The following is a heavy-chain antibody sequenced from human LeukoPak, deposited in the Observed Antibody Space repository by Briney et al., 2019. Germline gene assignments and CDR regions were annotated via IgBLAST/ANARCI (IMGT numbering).Heavy chain of an antibody. CDR1: GFSFASYA. CDR2: ISGSGGAT. Sequence: GGSLRLSCAASGFSFASYAMSWVRQAPGKGLEWVSSISGSGGATCYADSVKGRFTISRDKSQSTLYLQMNSLRADDTAVYYCAKGRLTTVISYLLDCWGQGTLVTVSS. V-gene: IGHV3-23*01. CDR3: AKGRLTTVISYLLDC. D-gene: IGHD4-17*01. J-gene: IGHJ4*02.